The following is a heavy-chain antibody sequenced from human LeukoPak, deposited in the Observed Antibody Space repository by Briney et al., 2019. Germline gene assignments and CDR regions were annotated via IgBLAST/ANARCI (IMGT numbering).Heavy chain of an antibody. CDR3: AKELFGGTMSYYFDY. J-gene: IGHJ4*02. Sequence: GGSLRLSCAAPGFTFSSYGMHWVRQAPGKGLEWVAFIRYDGSNKYYADSVKGRFTISRDNSKNTLYLQMNSLRAEDTAVYYCAKELFGGTMSYYFDYWGQGTLVTVSP. V-gene: IGHV3-30*02. CDR2: IRYDGSNK. CDR1: GFTFSSYG. D-gene: IGHD3-10*02.